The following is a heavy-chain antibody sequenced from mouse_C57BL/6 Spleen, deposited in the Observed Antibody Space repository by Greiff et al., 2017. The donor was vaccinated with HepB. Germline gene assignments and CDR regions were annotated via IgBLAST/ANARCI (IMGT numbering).Heavy chain of an antibody. CDR3: AILGAVVAKGYYFDY. V-gene: IGHV1-53*01. J-gene: IGHJ2*01. Sequence: QVQLQQPGTELVKPGASVKLSCKASGYTFTSYWMHWVKQSPGQGLEWIGNINPSNGGTNYNEKFKSKATLTVDKSSSTAYMQLSSLTSEDSAVYYCAILGAVVAKGYYFDYWGQGTTLTVSS. CDR2: INPSNGGT. D-gene: IGHD1-1*01. CDR1: GYTFTSYW.